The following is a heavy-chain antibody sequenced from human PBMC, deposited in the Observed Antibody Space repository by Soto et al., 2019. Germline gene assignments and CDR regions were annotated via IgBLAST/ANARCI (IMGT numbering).Heavy chain of an antibody. Sequence: SETLSLTCAVYGGSFSGYYWTWIRQPPGTGLEWIGEINHSGSTNYNPSLKSRVTISVDTSKNQFSLKLTSVTAADTAVYYCARSSSGSYYQPYWGQGALVTGSS. CDR2: INHSGST. V-gene: IGHV4-34*01. J-gene: IGHJ4*02. CDR3: ARSSSGSYYQPY. D-gene: IGHD3-10*01. CDR1: GGSFSGYY.